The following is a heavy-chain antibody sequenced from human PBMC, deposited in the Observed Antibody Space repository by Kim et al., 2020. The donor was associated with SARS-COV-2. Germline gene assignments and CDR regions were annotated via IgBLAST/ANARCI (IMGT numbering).Heavy chain of an antibody. Sequence: GGSLRLSCSASGFTFSIYSMNWVCQAPGKGLEWVSSISSTDDYVYFADSVKGRFTISRDNAKNSLYLQMNSLRAADTAVYYCAKSMTYPGIVPLRLFDYWGQGTLVNVSS. CDR3: AKSMTYPGIVPLRLFDY. CDR2: ISSTDDYV. V-gene: IGHV3-21*04. CDR1: GFTFSIYS. J-gene: IGHJ4*02. D-gene: IGHD3-16*02.